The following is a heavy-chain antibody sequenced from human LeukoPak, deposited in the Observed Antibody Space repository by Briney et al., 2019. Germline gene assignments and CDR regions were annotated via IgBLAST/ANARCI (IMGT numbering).Heavy chain of an antibody. Sequence: ASVKVSCKASGYTFTSYDINWVRHATGQGLEWMGWMNPNSGNTGYAQKFQGRVTMTRNTSISTAYMELSSLRSEDTAVYYCARGRYSSGWYSFTAFFAFDIWGQGTMVTVSS. D-gene: IGHD6-19*01. J-gene: IGHJ3*02. CDR2: MNPNSGNT. CDR3: ARGRYSSGWYSFTAFFAFDI. CDR1: GYTFTSYD. V-gene: IGHV1-8*01.